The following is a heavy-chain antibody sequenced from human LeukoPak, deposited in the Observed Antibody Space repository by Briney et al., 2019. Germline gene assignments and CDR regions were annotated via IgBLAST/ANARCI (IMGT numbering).Heavy chain of an antibody. J-gene: IGHJ6*02. V-gene: IGHV4-4*07. Sequence: PSETLSLTCTVSGGSISSYFWSWIRQPAGKGLEWIGRIYTSGSTDYNPSLKSRVTMSVDTSKNQFSLKLTSVTAADTAVYYCVREWNHFYYYGMDVWGQGTTVTVSS. CDR1: GGSISSYF. D-gene: IGHD1-1*01. CDR2: IYTSGST. CDR3: VREWNHFYYYGMDV.